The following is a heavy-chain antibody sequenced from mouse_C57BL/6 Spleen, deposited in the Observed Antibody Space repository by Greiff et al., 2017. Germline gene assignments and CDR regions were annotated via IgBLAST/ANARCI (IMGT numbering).Heavy chain of an antibody. Sequence: VQLQQPGAELVKPGASVKLSCKASGYTFTSYWLHWVKQRPGQGLEWIGMIHPNSGSTNYNGKFKSKATLTVDKSSRPAYMQLSSLTSEDSAVYYCARYYYYAMGYCGQGTSVNVSS. CDR2: IHPNSGST. CDR1: GYTFTSYW. J-gene: IGHJ4*01. CDR3: ARYYYYAMGY. V-gene: IGHV1-64*01.